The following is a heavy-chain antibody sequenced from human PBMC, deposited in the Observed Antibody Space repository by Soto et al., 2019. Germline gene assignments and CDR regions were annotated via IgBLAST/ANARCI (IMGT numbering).Heavy chain of an antibody. D-gene: IGHD2-8*01. V-gene: IGHV3-48*03. CDR3: ARGGVY. CDR1: CFKFSHYV. J-gene: IGHJ4*02. Sequence: GGTLRLSCAASCFKFSHYVISWVRQAPGGVPVSIAFSSVTDFTTYYADSAWHRFSNSRDNSQSALFLQMDSLTVDVSGIYFCARGGVYWGQGAPVTVSS. CDR2: SSVTDFTT.